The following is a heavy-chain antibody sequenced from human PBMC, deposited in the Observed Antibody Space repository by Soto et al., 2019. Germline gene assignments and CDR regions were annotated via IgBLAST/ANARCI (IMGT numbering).Heavy chain of an antibody. V-gene: IGHV1-46*01. CDR2: SNGSGGGT. J-gene: IGHJ3*02. CDR1: GYTVTSDY. CDR3: VRESHPTMIVVVSRAFDI. D-gene: IGHD3-22*01. Sequence: GSVKVSCKASGYTVTSDYMQFGPQAPGQGREWMGRSNGSGGGTSCAQKFQGRVTMTRDTSTSTVYMELSSLRSEDTAVYYCVRESHPTMIVVVSRAFDIWGQGTLVTVS.